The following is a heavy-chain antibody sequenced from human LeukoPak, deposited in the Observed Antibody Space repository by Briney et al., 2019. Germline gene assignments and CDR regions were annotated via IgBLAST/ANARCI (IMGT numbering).Heavy chain of an antibody. J-gene: IGHJ3*02. CDR2: IYTSGST. CDR1: GGSISSYY. Sequence: SETLSLTCTVSGGSISSYYWSWIRQPAGKGLEWIGRIYTSGSTTYNPSLKSRVTISVDTSKNQFSLKLSSGTAADTAVYYCARFIWSGYYMAFDIWGQGTMVTVSS. V-gene: IGHV4-4*07. CDR3: ARFIWSGYYMAFDI. D-gene: IGHD3-3*01.